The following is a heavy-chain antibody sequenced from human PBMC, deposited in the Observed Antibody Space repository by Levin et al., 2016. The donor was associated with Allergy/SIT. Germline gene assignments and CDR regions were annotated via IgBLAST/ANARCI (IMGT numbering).Heavy chain of an antibody. CDR2: ISAYNGNT. Sequence: ASVKVSCKASGYSLSNYGISWVRQAPGQGLEWMGWISAYNGNTNYAQKIQGRVTMTTDTSTSTVYMELRNLRSDDTAVYYCARDRRYYYDRSVGSDSFFDNWGQGTLVTVSS. CDR1: GYSLSNYG. CDR3: ARDRRYYYDRSVGSDSFFDN. J-gene: IGHJ4*02. V-gene: IGHV1-18*01. D-gene: IGHD3-22*01.